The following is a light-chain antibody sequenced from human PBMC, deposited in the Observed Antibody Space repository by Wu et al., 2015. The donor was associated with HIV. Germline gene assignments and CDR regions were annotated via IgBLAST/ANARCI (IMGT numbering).Light chain of an antibody. J-gene: IGKJ2*01. CDR3: QQYNNWPPNT. Sequence: EIVMTQSPATLSVSPGERATLSCRASQNISSNLAWYQQKPGQAPRLLIYDASTRATGIPARFSGSGSGTEFTLTISSMQSEDFAVYYCQQYNNWPPNTFGQGTKLEIK. CDR1: QNISSN. V-gene: IGKV3-15*01. CDR2: DAS.